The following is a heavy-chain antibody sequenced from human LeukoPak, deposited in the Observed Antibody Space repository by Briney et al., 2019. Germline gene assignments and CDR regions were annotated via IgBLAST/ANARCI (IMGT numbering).Heavy chain of an antibody. CDR2: ISGSGGST. J-gene: IGHJ4*02. D-gene: IGHD3-22*01. CDR3: ANTEDYYDSSGSTPYYFDY. CDR1: GFTVSSYD. V-gene: IGHV3-23*01. Sequence: PGGSLRLSCAASGFTVSSYDMSWVRQAPGKGLGWVSAISGSGGSTYYADSVKGRFTISRDNSKNTLYLQMNSLRAEDTAVYYCANTEDYYDSSGSTPYYFDYWGPGTLVTVSS.